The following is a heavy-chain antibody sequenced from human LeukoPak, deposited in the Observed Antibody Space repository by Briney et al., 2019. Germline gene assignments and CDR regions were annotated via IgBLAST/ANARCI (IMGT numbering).Heavy chain of an antibody. CDR3: ARGPGGSYFVG. J-gene: IGHJ4*02. V-gene: IGHV4-34*01. Sequence: SETLSLTCAVYAGSFSGYYWSWIRQPPGKGLEWIGEINHSGSTNYNPSLKSRVTISVDTSKNQFSLKLSSVTAADTAVYYCARGPGGSYFVGWGQGTLVTVSS. D-gene: IGHD1-26*01. CDR1: AGSFSGYY. CDR2: INHSGST.